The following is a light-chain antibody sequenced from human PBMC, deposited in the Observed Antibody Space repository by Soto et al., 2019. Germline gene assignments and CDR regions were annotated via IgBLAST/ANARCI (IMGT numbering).Light chain of an antibody. CDR2: SAS. CDR3: LQHNSYPLT. CDR1: HNINYY. V-gene: IGKV1-17*03. Sequence: DIQMTQSPSAMSASVGDRVTISCRASHNINYYLAWFQQKPGKVPKRLIYSASSLQSGVPSRFSGSGSVTEFTLTITGLQPEDTAIYYCLQHNSYPLTFGGGTKVEIK. J-gene: IGKJ4*01.